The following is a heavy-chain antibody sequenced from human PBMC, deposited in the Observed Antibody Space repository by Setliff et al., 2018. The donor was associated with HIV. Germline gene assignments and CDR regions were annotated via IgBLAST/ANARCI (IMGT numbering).Heavy chain of an antibody. CDR3: ARASYSSSWYNIRPFDY. Sequence: PGGSLRLSCAASGFTFSSYGMHWVRQAPGKGLEWVAVIWYDGSNKYYADSVKGRFIISRDNSKNTLYLQMNSLRAEDTAVYFCARASYSSSWYNIRPFDYWAQGILVTVSS. CDR2: IWYDGSNK. D-gene: IGHD6-13*01. J-gene: IGHJ4*02. CDR1: GFTFSSYG. V-gene: IGHV3-33*01.